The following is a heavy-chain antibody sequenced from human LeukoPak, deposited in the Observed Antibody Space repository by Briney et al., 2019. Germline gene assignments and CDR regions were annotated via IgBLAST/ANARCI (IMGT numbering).Heavy chain of an antibody. Sequence: GGSLRLSCAASGFTFSSYAMSWVRQTPGKGLEWVSTMSGNGGSTYYADSVKGRFTLSRDNSENTLHLHMNSLKAEDTAVYYCAKVEGYCSGGTCYKPFDYWGQGTLVTVSS. CDR1: GFTFSSYA. CDR2: MSGNGGST. V-gene: IGHV3-23*01. J-gene: IGHJ4*02. D-gene: IGHD2-15*01. CDR3: AKVEGYCSGGTCYKPFDY.